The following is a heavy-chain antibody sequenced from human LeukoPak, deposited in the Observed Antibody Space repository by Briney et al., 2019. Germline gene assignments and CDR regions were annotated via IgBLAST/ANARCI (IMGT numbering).Heavy chain of an antibody. CDR1: GGSISSSSYY. V-gene: IGHV4-39*01. D-gene: IGHD4-23*01. CDR3: ARQGDGGRAFDY. CDR2: IYYSGST. Sequence: PSETLSLTCTASGGSISSSSYYWGWIRQPPGKGLEWIGTIYYSGSTYYNPSLKSRVSISVDTSKNRFSLRLTSVTATDTAVYYCARQGDGGRAFDYWGQGILVTVSS. J-gene: IGHJ4*02.